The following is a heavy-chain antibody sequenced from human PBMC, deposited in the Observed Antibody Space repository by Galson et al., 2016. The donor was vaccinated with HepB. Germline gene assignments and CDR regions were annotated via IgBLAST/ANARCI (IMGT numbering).Heavy chain of an antibody. V-gene: IGHV4-34*08. CDR1: GGTLSGYH. CDR3: AGFGPGWGMFPSRRWFDP. D-gene: IGHD2-8*02. CDR2: INHGGTT. J-gene: IGHJ5*02. Sequence: SETLSLTCSVHGGTLSGYHWSWIRQPPGKGLECIGEINHGGTTNYIPSLKSRLTISVDTSKNQFSLKLTTVTAADTAVYYCAGFGPGWGMFPSRRWFDPWGQGTLVTVSS.